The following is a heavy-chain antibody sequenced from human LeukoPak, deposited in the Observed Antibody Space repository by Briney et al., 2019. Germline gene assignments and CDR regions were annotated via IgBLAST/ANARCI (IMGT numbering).Heavy chain of an antibody. Sequence: PSEALSLTCTVSGGSISSSSYYWGWIRQPPGKGLEWIGSIYYSGSTYYNPSLKSRVTISVDTSKNQFSLKLSSVTAADTAVYYCARDSGYYGSGSYQIFDYWGQGTLVTVSS. V-gene: IGHV4-39*07. D-gene: IGHD3-10*01. J-gene: IGHJ4*02. CDR2: IYYSGST. CDR1: GGSISSSSYY. CDR3: ARDSGYYGSGSYQIFDY.